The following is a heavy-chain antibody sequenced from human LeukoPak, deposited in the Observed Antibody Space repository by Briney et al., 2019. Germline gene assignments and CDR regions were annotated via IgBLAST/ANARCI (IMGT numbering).Heavy chain of an antibody. CDR1: GFTFGSPW. Sequence: GGSLRLSCAASGFTFGSPWMHWVRQAPGKGLVWVSRINSDGSATAYADSVRGRFTISRDNAENTLYLQMNSLRAEDTAVYYCARGTAGYHSSYFDYWGQGTLVTVSS. V-gene: IGHV3-74*01. CDR2: INSDGSAT. D-gene: IGHD3-16*02. CDR3: ARGTAGYHSSYFDY. J-gene: IGHJ4*02.